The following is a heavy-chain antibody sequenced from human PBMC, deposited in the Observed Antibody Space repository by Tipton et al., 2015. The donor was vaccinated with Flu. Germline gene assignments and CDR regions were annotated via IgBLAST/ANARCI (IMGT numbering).Heavy chain of an antibody. D-gene: IGHD3-10*01. J-gene: IGHJ6*02. V-gene: IGHV3-20*04. CDR3: ARDSNLPYYYAMDV. CDR2: VSWNGAGT. CDR1: GFYFDNHG. Sequence: GSLRLSCAAAGFYFDNHGMSWVRQRPGKGPEWVAGVSWNGAGTNYADSVKGRFTVSRDNAKSSVFLQMSNLRVDDTALYYCARDSNLPYYYAMDVWGQGTTVTVSS.